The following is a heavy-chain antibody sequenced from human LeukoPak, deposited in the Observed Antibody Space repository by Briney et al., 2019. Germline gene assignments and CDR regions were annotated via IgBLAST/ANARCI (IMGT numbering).Heavy chain of an antibody. Sequence: SETLSLTCTVSGGSFGTYYWSWIRQPPGRGLEWIGDIYYSGSTNFNPSLKSRVTISVDTSKNQFSLKLSSVTAADTAVYYCAREGTAGTNLNWFDPWGQGTLVTVSS. J-gene: IGHJ5*02. CDR3: AREGTAGTNLNWFDP. D-gene: IGHD1-1*01. CDR2: IYYSGST. V-gene: IGHV4-59*01. CDR1: GGSFGTYY.